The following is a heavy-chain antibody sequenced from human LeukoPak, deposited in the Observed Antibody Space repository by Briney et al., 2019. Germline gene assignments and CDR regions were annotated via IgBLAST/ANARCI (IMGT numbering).Heavy chain of an antibody. Sequence: ASVKVSCKASGYIFTGYYMHWVRQAPGQGLEWMGWINPNSGDTNYAQKFQGRVTMTRDTSISTAYMELSRLRSDDTAVYYCARDHGDFWSGYSDYWGQGTLVTVSS. J-gene: IGHJ4*02. CDR2: INPNSGDT. D-gene: IGHD3-3*01. V-gene: IGHV1-2*02. CDR1: GYIFTGYY. CDR3: ARDHGDFWSGYSDY.